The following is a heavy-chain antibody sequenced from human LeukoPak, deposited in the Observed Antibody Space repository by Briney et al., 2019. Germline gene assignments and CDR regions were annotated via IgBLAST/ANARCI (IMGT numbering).Heavy chain of an antibody. J-gene: IGHJ3*02. CDR3: ARGGSYLSAFDI. D-gene: IGHD1-26*01. Sequence: GGSLRLSCAASGFTVSSNYMSWVRQAPGKGLEWVSIIYSGGSTFYADSVKGRFTISRDNSKNTLYLQMDSLRAEDTAVYYCARGGSYLSAFDIWGQGTMVTVSS. CDR1: GFTVSSNY. CDR2: IYSGGST. V-gene: IGHV3-53*01.